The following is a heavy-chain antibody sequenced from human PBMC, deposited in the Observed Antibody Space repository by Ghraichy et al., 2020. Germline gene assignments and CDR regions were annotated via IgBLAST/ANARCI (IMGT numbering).Heavy chain of an antibody. CDR1: GFTFSSYG. D-gene: IGHD5-18*01. CDR2: IRYDGSNK. V-gene: IGHV3-30*02. CDR3: AKIGVVQRGYSYGST. J-gene: IGHJ5*02. Sequence: GSLRLSCAASGFTFSSYGMHWVRQAPGKGLEWVAFIRYDGSNKYYADSVKGRFTISRDNSKNTLYLQMNSLRAEDTAVYYCAKIGVVQRGYSYGSTWGQGTLVTVSS.